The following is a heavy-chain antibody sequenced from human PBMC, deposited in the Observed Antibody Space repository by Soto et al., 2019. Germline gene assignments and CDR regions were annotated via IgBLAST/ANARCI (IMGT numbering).Heavy chain of an antibody. CDR2: ISSGGSA. CDR1: GFTFSSYS. Sequence: PGGSLRLSCAASGFTFSSYSMNWVRQAPGKGLEWVSSISSGGSAYHADSVKGRFTIFRDNSKNTLFLQMDSLRAEDTAVYYCARAIRAIFGVVIWAPLDVWGKGTTVTVSS. V-gene: IGHV3-23*01. D-gene: IGHD3-3*01. CDR3: ARAIRAIFGVVIWAPLDV. J-gene: IGHJ6*04.